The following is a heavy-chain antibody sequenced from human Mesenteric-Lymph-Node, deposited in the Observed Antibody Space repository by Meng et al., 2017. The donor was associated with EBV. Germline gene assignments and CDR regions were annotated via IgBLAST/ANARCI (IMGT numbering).Heavy chain of an antibody. CDR1: GFTFSDYY. J-gene: IGHJ4*02. V-gene: IGHV3-11*01. CDR2: ISSSGDTI. D-gene: IGHD6-19*01. CDR3: AREASAWYGKVDY. Sequence: QVQLGESGGGLGTPGGSRGLSCAASGFTFSDYYMSWIRRAPGKGLEWVAYISSSGDTIHHADSVKGRFTISRDNAKDSLYLQMNSLRAEDTAVYYCAREASAWYGKVDYWGQGTLVTVSS.